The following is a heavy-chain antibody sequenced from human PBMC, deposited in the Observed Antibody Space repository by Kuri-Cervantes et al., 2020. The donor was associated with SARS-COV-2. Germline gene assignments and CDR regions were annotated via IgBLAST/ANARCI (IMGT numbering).Heavy chain of an antibody. CDR2: ISYDGSNK. CDR3: ARELVGATNYYGMDV. CDR1: GFTFSSYG. Sequence: GGSLRLSCAASGFTFSSYGMHWVRQAPGKGLEWVAVISYDGSNKYYADSVKGRFTISRDNSKNTLYLQMNSLRAEDTAVYYCARELVGATNYYGMDVWGQGTTVTVSS. J-gene: IGHJ6*02. V-gene: IGHV3-30*03. D-gene: IGHD1-26*01.